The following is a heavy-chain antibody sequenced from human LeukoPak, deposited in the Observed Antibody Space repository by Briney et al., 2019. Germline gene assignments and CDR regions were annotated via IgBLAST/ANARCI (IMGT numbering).Heavy chain of an antibody. J-gene: IGHJ4*02. CDR1: GGSVSSGSYY. CDR2: INHSGST. CDR3: ARGRLRAGADY. V-gene: IGHV4-39*07. D-gene: IGHD5/OR15-5a*01. Sequence: SETLSLTCTVSGGSVSSGSYYWSWIRQPPGKGLEWIGEINHSGSTNYNPSLKSRVTISVDTSKNQFSLKLSSVTAADTAVYYCARGRLRAGADYWGQGTLVTVSS.